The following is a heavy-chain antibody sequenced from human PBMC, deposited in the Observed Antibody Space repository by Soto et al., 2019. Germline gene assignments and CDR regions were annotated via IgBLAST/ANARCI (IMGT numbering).Heavy chain of an antibody. Sequence: SETLSLTCLVSGASIYTYSWTWIRQPAGRGLEWIGRIDTSGSTYYNPSLRSRVTMSVDTSKSQFSLNLTSVTAADTALYYCARDFWGEGYFDSWGQGTMVTVSS. CDR1: GASIYTYS. CDR2: IDTSGST. J-gene: IGHJ4*02. V-gene: IGHV4-4*07. CDR3: ARDFWGEGYFDS. D-gene: IGHD7-27*01.